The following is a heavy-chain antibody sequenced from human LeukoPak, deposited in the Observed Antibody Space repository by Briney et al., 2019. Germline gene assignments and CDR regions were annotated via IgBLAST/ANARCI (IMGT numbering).Heavy chain of an antibody. V-gene: IGHV4-61*01. CDR2: IYNSGST. J-gene: IGHJ6*02. Sequence: SETLSLTCTVSGGSVSSGSYYWTWIRQPPGKGLEWIGQIYNSGSTNYKPSLKSRVTISIDTSKNQFSLKLSSVTAADTAVYYCASHGRTGSYYYYNGTDVWGQGATVTVSS. D-gene: IGHD1-1*01. CDR1: GGSVSSGSYY. CDR3: ASHGRTGSYYYYNGTDV.